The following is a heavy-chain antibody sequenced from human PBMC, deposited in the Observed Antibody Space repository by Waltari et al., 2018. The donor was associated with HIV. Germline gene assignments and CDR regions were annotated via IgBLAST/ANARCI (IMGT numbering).Heavy chain of an antibody. CDR2: ISWNSKTI. J-gene: IGHJ4*02. CDR3: AKDVRYGDYAGGFDY. D-gene: IGHD4-17*01. CDR1: EFIFNDYA. V-gene: IGHV3-9*01. Sequence: EVQLVESGGGLVQPGRSLRLSCAASEFIFNDYAMHWVRQAPGRGLVCVSGISWNSKTIDYADSVKGRFTISRDNAKNSLYLQLNSLGVDDTALYYCAKDVRYGDYAGGFDYWGQGILVTVSS.